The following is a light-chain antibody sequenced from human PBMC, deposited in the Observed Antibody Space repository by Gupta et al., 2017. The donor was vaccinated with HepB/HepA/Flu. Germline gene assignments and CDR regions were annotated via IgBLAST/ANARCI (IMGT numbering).Light chain of an antibody. CDR2: AAS. V-gene: IGKV1-8*01. Sequence: AIRMTQSPSSFSASTGDRVTITCRASQGISSYLAWYQQKPGKAPKLLIYAASTLQSGVPSRFSGSGSGTDFTLTISCLESEDFATHCCQQYYSYPAWTFGQGTKVEIK. J-gene: IGKJ1*01. CDR1: QGISSY. CDR3: QQYYSYPAWT.